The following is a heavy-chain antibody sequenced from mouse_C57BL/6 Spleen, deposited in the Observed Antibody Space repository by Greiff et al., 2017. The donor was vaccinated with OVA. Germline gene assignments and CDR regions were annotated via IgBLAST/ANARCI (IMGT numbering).Heavy chain of an antibody. J-gene: IGHJ2*01. CDR3: ARRTGTGYFDY. CDR2: IYPSDSET. Sequence: QVQLKQPGAELVRPGSSVKLSCKASGYTFTSYWMDWVKQRPGQGLEWIGNIYPSDSETHYNQKFKDKATLTVDKSSSTAYMQLSSLTSEGSAVYYCARRTGTGYFDYWGQGTTLTVSS. CDR1: GYTFTSYW. V-gene: IGHV1-61*01. D-gene: IGHD4-1*01.